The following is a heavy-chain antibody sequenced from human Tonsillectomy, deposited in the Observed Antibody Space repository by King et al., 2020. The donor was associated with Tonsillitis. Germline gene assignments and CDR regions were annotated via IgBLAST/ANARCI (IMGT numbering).Heavy chain of an antibody. D-gene: IGHD3-22*01. V-gene: IGHV1-18*01. CDR3: AAETYYYESSGYSRFKY. Sequence: VQLVQSGAEVKKPGASVRVSCKPSGYTFTSYGITWVRQAPGQGLEWMGWISAHNGKTNYAQKFQGRVSMTADTSTSTAYMELTSLRSDDTAVYFCAAETYYYESSGYSRFKYWGPGTLVTVS. CDR2: ISAHNGKT. J-gene: IGHJ4*02. CDR1: GYTFTSYG.